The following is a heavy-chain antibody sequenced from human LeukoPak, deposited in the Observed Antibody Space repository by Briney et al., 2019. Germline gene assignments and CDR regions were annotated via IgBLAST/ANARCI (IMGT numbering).Heavy chain of an antibody. V-gene: IGHV1-2*02. CDR3: ASSRTLRATTHAFGI. CDR2: INPNSGGT. CDR1: GYTFTGYY. D-gene: IGHD1-26*01. J-gene: IGHJ3*02. Sequence: ASVKVSCKASGYTFTGYYMHWVRQAPGQGLEWMGWINPNSGGTNYAQKFQGRVTMTRDTSISTAYMELSRLRSDDTAVYYCASSRTLRATTHAFGIWGQGTMVTVSS.